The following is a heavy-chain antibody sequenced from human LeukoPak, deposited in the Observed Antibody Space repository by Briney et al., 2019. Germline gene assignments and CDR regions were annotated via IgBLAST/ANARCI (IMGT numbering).Heavy chain of an antibody. V-gene: IGHV3-21*01. D-gene: IGHD6-19*01. CDR2: ISSGSSYI. Sequence: GGSLRLSCAASGFTFSNYYMNWVRQAPGKGLEWVSSISSGSSYIYYADSLKGRFTISRDNAKNSLYLQMNSLRAEDTAVYYCATGVRGYNSALDYWGQGTLVTVSP. CDR3: ATGVRGYNSALDY. CDR1: GFTFSNYY. J-gene: IGHJ4*02.